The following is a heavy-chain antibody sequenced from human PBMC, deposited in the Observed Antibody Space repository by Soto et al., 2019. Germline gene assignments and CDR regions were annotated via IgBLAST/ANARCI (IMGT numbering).Heavy chain of an antibody. D-gene: IGHD1-26*01. V-gene: IGHV5-51*01. J-gene: IGHJ4*02. CDR2: IYPGDSDT. CDR3: ARRYSGSYRYFDY. CDR1: GYRFTNYW. Sequence: SGESLKISCKGSGYRFTNYWIGWVRQMPGKGLEWMGIIYPGDSDTRYSPSFQGQVTISADKSINTAYLQWSSLKASDTAMYYCARRYSGSYRYFDYWGQGTLVTVSS.